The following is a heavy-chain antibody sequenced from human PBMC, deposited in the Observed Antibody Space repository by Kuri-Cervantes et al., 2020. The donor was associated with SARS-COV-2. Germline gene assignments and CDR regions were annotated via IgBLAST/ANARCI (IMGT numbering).Heavy chain of an antibody. D-gene: IGHD4-11*01. V-gene: IGHV4-39*07. CDR2: VYVSGTT. Sequence: SETLSLTCSVSGGSISISSYYWGWIRQPPGKGLEWMGRVYVSGTTSYNPSLKSRLTISTDTSRNQFSLRLNSVTAADTAVYYCARDRKTVGWYFDLWGRGTLVTVSS. CDR3: ARDRKTVGWYFDL. J-gene: IGHJ2*01. CDR1: GGSISISSYY.